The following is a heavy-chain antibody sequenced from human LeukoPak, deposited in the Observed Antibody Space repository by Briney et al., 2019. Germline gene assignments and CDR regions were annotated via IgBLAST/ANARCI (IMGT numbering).Heavy chain of an antibody. D-gene: IGHD6-19*01. CDR1: GFTFSSYA. J-gene: IGHJ5*02. CDR3: ASHESYSSGWS. Sequence: GGSLRLSCAASGFTFSSYAMSWVRQAPGKGLEWVSAISGSGGSTYYADSVKGRFTISRDNAKNSLYLQMNSLRAEDTAVYYCASHESYSSGWSWGQGTLVTVSS. V-gene: IGHV3-23*01. CDR2: ISGSGGST.